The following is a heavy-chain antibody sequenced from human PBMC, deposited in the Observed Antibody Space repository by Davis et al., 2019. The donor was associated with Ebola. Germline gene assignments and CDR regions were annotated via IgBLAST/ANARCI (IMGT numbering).Heavy chain of an antibody. CDR3: ARTKWTPPHWFDP. V-gene: IGHV4-59*06. D-gene: IGHD1-1*01. Sequence: PGGSLRLSCTVSGGSISSYYWSWIRQPAGKGLEWIGYIYHSGTTYYNPSLKSRVTISVDTSKNQFSLKLTSVTAADTAVYYCARTKWTPPHWFDPWGQGTLVTVSS. CDR1: GGSISSYY. J-gene: IGHJ5*02. CDR2: IYHSGTT.